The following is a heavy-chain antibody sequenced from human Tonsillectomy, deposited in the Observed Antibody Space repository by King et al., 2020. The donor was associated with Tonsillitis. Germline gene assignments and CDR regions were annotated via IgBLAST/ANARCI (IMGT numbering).Heavy chain of an antibody. CDR3: VKEGYGSGSYYNSFDY. V-gene: IGHV3-64D*06. D-gene: IGHD3-10*01. CDR2: ISSNGGST. Sequence: VQLVESGGGLVQPGGSLRLSCSASGFTFSSYAMHWVRQAPGKGLEYVSAISSNGGSTYYADSVKGRFTISRDNSKNTLYLQMSSLRAEDTAVYYCVKEGYGSGSYYNSFDYWGQGTLVTVSS. CDR1: GFTFSSYA. J-gene: IGHJ4*02.